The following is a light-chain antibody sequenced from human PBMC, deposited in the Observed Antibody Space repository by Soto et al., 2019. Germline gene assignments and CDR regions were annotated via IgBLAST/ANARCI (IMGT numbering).Light chain of an antibody. CDR2: GAS. J-gene: IGKJ1*01. CDR3: QQYGSSGT. Sequence: EIVMTQSPVTLSVSPGERATLSCRASQSVTNSYLAWYQQKPGQAPRLLIFGASTRAAGIPDRFSGSGSGTDFTLTISRLEPEDFAVYYCQQYGSSGTFGQGTKVDI. V-gene: IGKV3-20*01. CDR1: QSVTNSY.